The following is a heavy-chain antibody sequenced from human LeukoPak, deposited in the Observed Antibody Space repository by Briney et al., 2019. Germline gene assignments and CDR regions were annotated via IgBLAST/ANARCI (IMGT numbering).Heavy chain of an antibody. CDR1: GFTFSSYS. D-gene: IGHD3-3*01. CDR2: ISSSSSYI. V-gene: IGHV3-21*01. J-gene: IGHJ4*02. Sequence: GGSLRLSCAASGFTFSSYSMNWVRQAPGKGLEWVSSISSSSSYIYYADSVKGRFTISRDNAKNSLYLQMNSLRAEDTAVYYCARGGWGNYDFWSGLFDYWGQGTLVTVSS. CDR3: ARGGWGNYDFWSGLFDY.